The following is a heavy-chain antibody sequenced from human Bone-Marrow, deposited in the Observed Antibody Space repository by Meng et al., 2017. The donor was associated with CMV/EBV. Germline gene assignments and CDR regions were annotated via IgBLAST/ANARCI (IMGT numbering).Heavy chain of an antibody. Sequence: ESLKISCTVSGGSISSSSYYWGWIRQPPGKGLEWIGSIYYSGSTYYNPSLKSRVTISVDTSRNQFSLKLSSVTAADTAVYYCARDIGVGFLSYYYNGMDVWGQGTTVTVSS. CDR1: GGSISSSSYY. CDR2: IYYSGST. CDR3: ARDIGVGFLSYYYNGMDV. J-gene: IGHJ6*02. D-gene: IGHD3-3*01. V-gene: IGHV4-39*07.